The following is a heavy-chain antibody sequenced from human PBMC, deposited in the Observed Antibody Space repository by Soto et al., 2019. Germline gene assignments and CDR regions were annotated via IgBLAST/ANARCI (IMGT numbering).Heavy chain of an antibody. Sequence: QVQLVQSGAEVKKPGSSVKVSCKASGGTFSSYAISWVRQAPGQGLERMGGIIPVFDTGIYAQKFQGRVTITADKSTNTAYMELSSLRSEDTAVYFCARVGGTGGYTYGLDYWGQGTLVTVSS. CDR3: ARVGGTGGYTYGLDY. D-gene: IGHD5-18*01. CDR2: IIPVFDTG. J-gene: IGHJ4*02. CDR1: GGTFSSYA. V-gene: IGHV1-69*06.